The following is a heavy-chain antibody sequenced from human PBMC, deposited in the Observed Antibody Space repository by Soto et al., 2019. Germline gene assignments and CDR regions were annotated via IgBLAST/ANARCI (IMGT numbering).Heavy chain of an antibody. CDR3: ARAKTGRNDAFDI. D-gene: IGHD7-27*01. Sequence: GGSLRLSCAASGFTFSSYAMHWVRQAPGKGLEWVAVISYDGSNKYYTDSVKDRFTISRDNSKNTLNLQMNSLKAEDADVYFCARAKTGRNDAFDIWGQGTMVTVSS. CDR2: ISYDGSNK. J-gene: IGHJ3*02. V-gene: IGHV3-30*04. CDR1: GFTFSSYA.